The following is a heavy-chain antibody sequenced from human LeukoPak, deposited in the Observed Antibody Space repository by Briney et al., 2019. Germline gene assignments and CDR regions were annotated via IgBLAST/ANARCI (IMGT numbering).Heavy chain of an antibody. D-gene: IGHD3-16*01. V-gene: IGHV3-30-3*01. CDR1: GFTFSSYA. J-gene: IGHJ4*02. CDR2: ISYDGSNK. Sequence: GGSLRLSCAASGFTFSSYAMHWVRQAPGKGLEWAAVISYDGSNKYYADSVKGRFTISRDNSKNTLYLQMNSLRAEDTAVYYCARVQVWGSSHFDYWGQGTLVTVSS. CDR3: ARVQVWGSSHFDY.